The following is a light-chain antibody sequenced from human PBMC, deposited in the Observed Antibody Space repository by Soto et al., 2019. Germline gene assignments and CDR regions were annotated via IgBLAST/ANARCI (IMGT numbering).Light chain of an antibody. J-gene: IGKJ1*01. CDR1: QSVGDTY. CDR3: QHYDRAPMWT. CDR2: STS. Sequence: EIVLTQSPGTLSLSPLERVTLXEKASQSVGDTYLAWYQQKPGQAPRLLMYSTSIRATGIPDRFSGSGSGTDFTLTISRLDPEDFAVYYCQHYDRAPMWTFGQGTKVDIK. V-gene: IGKV3-20*01.